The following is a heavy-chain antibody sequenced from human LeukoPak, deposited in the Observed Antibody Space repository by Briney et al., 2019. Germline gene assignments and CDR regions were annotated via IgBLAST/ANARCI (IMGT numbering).Heavy chain of an antibody. CDR1: GFTFSSYS. V-gene: IGHV3-48*04. CDR3: AGGLGYCSSTSCYGDAFDI. D-gene: IGHD2-2*01. CDR2: ISSSSSTI. J-gene: IGHJ3*02. Sequence: PGGSLRLSCAASGFTFSSYSMNWVRQAPGKGLEWVSYISSSSSTIYYADSVKGRFTISRDNAKNSLYLQMNSLRAEDTAVYYCAGGLGYCSSTSCYGDAFDIWGQGTMVTVSS.